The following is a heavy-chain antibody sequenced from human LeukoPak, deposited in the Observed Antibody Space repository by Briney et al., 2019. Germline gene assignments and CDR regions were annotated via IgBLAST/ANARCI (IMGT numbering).Heavy chain of an antibody. J-gene: IGHJ4*02. CDR2: INSDGSWT. CDR1: GNYW. D-gene: IGHD3-3*01. Sequence: GGSLRLSCAASGNYWMHWVRQAPGKGLLWVSHINSDGSWTTYADSVKGRFTISKDNAKNTVYLQMNSLRAEDTAVYYCARDFTIFGDYFDYWGQGTLVTVSS. V-gene: IGHV3-74*01. CDR3: ARDFTIFGDYFDY.